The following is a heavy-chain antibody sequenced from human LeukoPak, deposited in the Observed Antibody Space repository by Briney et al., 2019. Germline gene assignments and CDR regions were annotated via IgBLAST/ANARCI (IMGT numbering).Heavy chain of an antibody. D-gene: IGHD2-21*02. CDR3: AKDRWPLTRVTPKYYFDY. CDR1: GFTFSSYA. CDR2: ISGSGGST. Sequence: PGGSLRLSCAASGFTFSSYAMSWVRQAPGKGLEWVSAISGSGGSTYYADSVKGRFTISRDNSKNTLYLQMNSLRAEDTAVYYCAKDRWPLTRVTPKYYFDYWGQGTLVTVSS. V-gene: IGHV3-23*01. J-gene: IGHJ4*02.